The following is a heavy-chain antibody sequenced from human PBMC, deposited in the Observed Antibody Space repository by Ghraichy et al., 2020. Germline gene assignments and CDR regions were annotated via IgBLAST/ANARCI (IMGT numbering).Heavy chain of an antibody. Sequence: GGSLRLSCAASGFTVSSNYMSWVRQAPGKGLEWVSVIYSGGSTYYADSVKGRFTISRDNSKNTLYLQMNSLRAEDTAVYYCASAPWGELPTYWGQGTLVTVSS. V-gene: IGHV3-53*01. J-gene: IGHJ4*02. D-gene: IGHD1-26*01. CDR2: IYSGGST. CDR3: ASAPWGELPTY. CDR1: GFTVSSNY.